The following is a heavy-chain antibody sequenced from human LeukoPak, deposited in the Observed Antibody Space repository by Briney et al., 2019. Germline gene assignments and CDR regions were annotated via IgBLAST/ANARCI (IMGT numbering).Heavy chain of an antibody. CDR2: IIPIFGKA. CDR1: GGSFSSYA. D-gene: IGHD4-23*01. V-gene: IGHV1-69*13. Sequence: EASVTVSCKASGGSFSSYAINWVRQAPGQGLEWMGGIIPIFGKANYAQKFQDRVAITAVESMSTVYMELSSLRSEGTAVYYCARGWLAETTVVTPYNYWGQGTLVTVSS. J-gene: IGHJ4*02. CDR3: ARGWLAETTVVTPYNY.